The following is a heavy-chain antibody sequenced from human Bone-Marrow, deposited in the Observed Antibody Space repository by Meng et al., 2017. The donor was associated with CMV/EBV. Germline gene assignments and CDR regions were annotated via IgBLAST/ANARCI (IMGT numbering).Heavy chain of an antibody. CDR3: ARFLGYCSSTGCYYDGFDL. CDR2: INWHGGSP. CDR1: YN. D-gene: IGHD2-2*01. Sequence: YNMNWVRQTPGKGLEWVSGINWHGGSPDYADSVKGRFTISRDNAKSSLYLQMNSLRAEDTALYHCARFLGYCSSTGCYYDGFDLWGQGTMVTVSS. V-gene: IGHV3-20*01. J-gene: IGHJ3*01.